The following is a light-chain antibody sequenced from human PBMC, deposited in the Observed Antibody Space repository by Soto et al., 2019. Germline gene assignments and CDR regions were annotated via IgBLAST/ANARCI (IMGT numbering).Light chain of an antibody. J-gene: IGLJ3*02. Sequence: QSVLTQPRSASGTPGQRVTISCSGSSSNIGSNTVNWYQQLPGTAPKLLIYSNNQRPSGVPDRFSGSKSGTSASLAISGLQSEDEADYYCAAWDDNLNGWVFGGGTKLTV. CDR3: AAWDDNLNGWV. CDR2: SNN. CDR1: SSNIGSNT. V-gene: IGLV1-44*01.